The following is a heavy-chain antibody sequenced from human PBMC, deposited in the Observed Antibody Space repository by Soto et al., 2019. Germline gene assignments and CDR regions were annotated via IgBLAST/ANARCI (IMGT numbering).Heavy chain of an antibody. CDR3: ARGTLSGWYFDL. CDR1: TGSFSGYY. J-gene: IGHJ2*01. V-gene: IGHV4-34*01. Sequence: QVQLQQWGAGLLRPSETLSLTYAVYTGSFSGYYWSWIRQPPGKGLEWIGEINHSGSTNYNPSLKSRVTISTDTSKNQFSLKVSSVTAADTAMYYCARGTLSGWYFDLWGRGTLVTVSS. CDR2: INHSGST.